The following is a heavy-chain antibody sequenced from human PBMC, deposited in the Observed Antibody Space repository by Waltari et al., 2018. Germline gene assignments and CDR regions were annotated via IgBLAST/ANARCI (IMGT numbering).Heavy chain of an antibody. CDR2: IKQDGSEI. CDR1: GSPFNNYW. D-gene: IGHD7-27*01. J-gene: IGHJ4*02. Sequence: EVQLVESGGGLVQPGGSLRLSCAGSGSPFNNYWLSWLRQAPGKGLEWVAHIKQDGSEIYYVDSVKGRFSISRDNAKKSLYLQMNSLRGDDTAVFYCVTWGDLGNFWGQGTLVTVSA. V-gene: IGHV3-7*01. CDR3: VTWGDLGNF.